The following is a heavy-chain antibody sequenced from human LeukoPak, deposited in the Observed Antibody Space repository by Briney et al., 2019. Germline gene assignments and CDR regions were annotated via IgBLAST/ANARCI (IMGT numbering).Heavy chain of an antibody. CDR3: ARDIQLWLFDY. CDR1: GGTFSSYA. Sequence: SVKVSCKASGGTFSSYAISWVRQAPGQGLEWMGRIIPILGIANYAQKFQGRVTITADKSTSTAYMELSSLRSEDTAVYYCARDIQLWLFDYWGQGTLVTVSS. V-gene: IGHV1-69*04. J-gene: IGHJ4*02. D-gene: IGHD5-18*01. CDR2: IIPILGIA.